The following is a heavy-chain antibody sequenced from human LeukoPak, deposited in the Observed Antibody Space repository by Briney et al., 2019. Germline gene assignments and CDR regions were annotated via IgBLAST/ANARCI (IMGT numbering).Heavy chain of an antibody. CDR2: ISWDGGST. CDR1: GFTFDDYA. D-gene: IGHD3-10*01. V-gene: IGHV3-43D*03. CDR3: AKGYYGSAFSRFDP. J-gene: IGHJ5*02. Sequence: PGGSLRLSCAASGFTFDDYAMHWVRQAPGKGLEWVSLISWDGGSTYYADSVKGRFTISRDNSKNSLYRQMNSLRVEDTALYYCAKGYYGSAFSRFDPWGQGTLVTVSS.